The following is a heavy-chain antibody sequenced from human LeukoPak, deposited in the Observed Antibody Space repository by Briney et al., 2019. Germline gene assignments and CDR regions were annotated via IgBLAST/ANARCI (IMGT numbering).Heavy chain of an antibody. J-gene: IGHJ4*02. V-gene: IGHV4-34*01. CDR1: GGSFSGYY. D-gene: IGHD3-22*01. CDR2: VNHSGST. Sequence: SETLSLTCAVYGGSFSGYYWSWIRQPPGKGLEWIGEVNHSGSTNYNPSLKSRVTISVDASKNQFSLKLSSVTAADTAVYYCARGPAYYYDSSGPYFDYWGQGTLVTVSS. CDR3: ARGPAYYYDSSGPYFDY.